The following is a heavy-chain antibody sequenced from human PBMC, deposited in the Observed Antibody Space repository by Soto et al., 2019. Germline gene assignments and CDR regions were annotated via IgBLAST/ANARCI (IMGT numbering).Heavy chain of an antibody. J-gene: IGHJ3*02. D-gene: IGHD5-12*01. CDR1: GGTFSSYT. V-gene: IGHV1-69*02. CDR3: ARIFNSGYDSLAFDI. Sequence: SVKVSCKASGGTFSSYTISWVRQAPGQGLEWMGRIIPILGIANYAQKLQGRVTITADKSTSTAYMELSSLRSEDTAVCYCARIFNSGYDSLAFDIWGQGTMVTVSS. CDR2: IIPILGIA.